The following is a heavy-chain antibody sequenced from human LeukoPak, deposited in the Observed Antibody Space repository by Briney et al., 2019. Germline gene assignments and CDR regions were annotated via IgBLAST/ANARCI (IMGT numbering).Heavy chain of an antibody. CDR3: ARNYYGSGSYFGY. J-gene: IGHJ4*02. CDR1: GGSISSYY. D-gene: IGHD3-10*01. Sequence: SETLSLTCTVSGGSISSYYWSWIRQPPGKGLEWFGYIYYSGSTNYNPSLKSRVTISVDTSKNQFSLKLSSVTAADTAVYYCARNYYGSGSYFGYWGQGTLVTVSS. CDR2: IYYSGST. V-gene: IGHV4-59*01.